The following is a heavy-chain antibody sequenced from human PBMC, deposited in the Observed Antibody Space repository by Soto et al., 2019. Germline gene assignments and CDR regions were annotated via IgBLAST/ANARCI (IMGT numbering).Heavy chain of an antibody. CDR2: IKQDGSEK. V-gene: IGHV3-7*01. CDR1: GFTFSNYW. CDR3: AGVIVSYFDY. J-gene: IGHJ4*02. D-gene: IGHD3-16*02. Sequence: EVQLVESGGGLVQPGGSLRLSCAASGFTFSNYWMSWVRQAPGKGLEWVANIKQDGSEKNYVDSVKGRFIISRDNAKNSLYLQMNSLRAEDTDVYHCAGVIVSYFDYWGQGTLVTVSS.